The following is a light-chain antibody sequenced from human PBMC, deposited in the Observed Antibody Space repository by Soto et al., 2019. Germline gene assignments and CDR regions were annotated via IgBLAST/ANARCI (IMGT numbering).Light chain of an antibody. Sequence: EMVVTRSPDQLSLSPSEIATASCMASQGVSSNLAWYQQKPGQAPRLLIYSASGMATGIPARFSGSGSGTDFTNTISKLEPEDLATYYCQQCRSTAWACGQGTQVDIK. V-gene: IGKV3-20*01. CDR1: QGVSSN. CDR3: QQCRSTAWA. CDR2: SAS. J-gene: IGKJ1*01.